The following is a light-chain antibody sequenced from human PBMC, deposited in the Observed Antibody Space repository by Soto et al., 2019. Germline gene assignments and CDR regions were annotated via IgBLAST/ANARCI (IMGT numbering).Light chain of an antibody. J-gene: IGKJ4*01. CDR2: GAS. CDR1: QSVSSN. V-gene: IGKV3-15*01. Sequence: EIVMTQSPATVSVSPGERVTLSCRASQSVSSNLAWYQQRPGQTPRLRIYGASTRATGIPPTFSGSGSGTQFTLTISSLPSEDFAVYYCQQYNNWPLTFGGGTKVESK. CDR3: QQYNNWPLT.